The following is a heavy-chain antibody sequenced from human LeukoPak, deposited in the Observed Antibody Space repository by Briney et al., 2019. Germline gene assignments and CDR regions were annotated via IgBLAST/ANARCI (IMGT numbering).Heavy chain of an antibody. J-gene: IGHJ6*02. Sequence: GASVKVSCKASGYTFTSYAMNWVRQAPGQGLEWMGWINTNTGNPTYAQGFTGRFVFSLDTSVSTAYLQISSLKAEDTAVYYCARDRYDAGIAVAGLFNHYYYYGMDVWGQGTTVTVSS. D-gene: IGHD6-19*01. CDR3: ARDRYDAGIAVAGLFNHYYYYGMDV. CDR2: INTNTGNP. V-gene: IGHV7-4-1*02. CDR1: GYTFTSYA.